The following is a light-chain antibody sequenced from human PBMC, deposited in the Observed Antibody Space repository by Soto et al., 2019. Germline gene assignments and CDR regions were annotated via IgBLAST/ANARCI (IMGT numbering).Light chain of an antibody. V-gene: IGKV3-20*01. CDR2: GAS. Sequence: EIVLTQATGTLSLSPLERATISRTPRQTVRNNCLAWYQQRPGQAPRLLIYGASSRATGIPDRFSGGGSGTDFTLTISRLEPEDFAVYYCQQYNIWPRTFGPGTKVDIK. J-gene: IGKJ3*01. CDR1: QTVRNNC. CDR3: QQYNIWPRT.